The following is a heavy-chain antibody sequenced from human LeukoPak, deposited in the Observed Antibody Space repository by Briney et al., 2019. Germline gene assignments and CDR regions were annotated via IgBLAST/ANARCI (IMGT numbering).Heavy chain of an antibody. CDR1: GYTFTGYY. V-gene: IGHV1-2*02. J-gene: IGHJ4*02. Sequence: GASVKVSCKASGYTFTGYYMHWVRQAPGQGLEWMGWINPNSGGTNYAQKFQGRVTMTRDTSISTAYMELSRLRSDDTAVYYCARGHSAVLLRYFDWSDLYYFDYWGQGTLVTVSS. D-gene: IGHD3-9*01. CDR2: INPNSGGT. CDR3: ARGHSAVLLRYFDWSDLYYFDY.